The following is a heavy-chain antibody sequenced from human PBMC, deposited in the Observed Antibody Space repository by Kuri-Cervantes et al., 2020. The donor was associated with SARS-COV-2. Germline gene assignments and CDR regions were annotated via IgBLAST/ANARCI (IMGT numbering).Heavy chain of an antibody. CDR1: GGSISSNY. Sequence: SETLSLTCTVSGGSISSNYWSWIRQPPEKGLEWIGYIYYSGSTNYNRSLKSRVTISVDTSKNQSSLKLSSVTAADTAVYYCARDGGSSGDFDYWGQGTLVTVSS. J-gene: IGHJ4*02. CDR3: ARDGGSSGDFDY. CDR2: IYYSGST. V-gene: IGHV4-59*01. D-gene: IGHD6-25*01.